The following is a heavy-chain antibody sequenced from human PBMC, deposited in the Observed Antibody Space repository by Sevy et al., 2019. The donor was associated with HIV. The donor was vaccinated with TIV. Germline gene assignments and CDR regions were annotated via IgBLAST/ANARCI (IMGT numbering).Heavy chain of an antibody. CDR2: IYYSGST. V-gene: IGHV4-31*03. Sequence: TLSLTCTVSGGSISSGGYYWSWIRQHPGKGLEWIGYIYYSGSTYYNPSLKSRVTISVDTSKNQFYLKLSSVTAADTAVYYCARGIAAAGPIDYWGQGTLVTVSS. CDR1: GGSISSGGYY. CDR3: ARGIAAAGPIDY. D-gene: IGHD6-13*01. J-gene: IGHJ4*02.